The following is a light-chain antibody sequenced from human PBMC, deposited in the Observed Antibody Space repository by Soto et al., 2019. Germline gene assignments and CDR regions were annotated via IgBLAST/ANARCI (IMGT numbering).Light chain of an antibody. V-gene: IGLV2-14*03. Sequence: QSALTQPASVSGSPGQSIAISCTGTSSDVGGYHYVSWYQQHPGKAPKLMIYDVTTRPSGVSNRFSGSKSGNTAALTISGLQAEDEADYYCSSYTSDTTGVFGTGTKLTVL. CDR3: SSYTSDTTGV. CDR2: DVT. J-gene: IGLJ1*01. CDR1: SSDVGGYHY.